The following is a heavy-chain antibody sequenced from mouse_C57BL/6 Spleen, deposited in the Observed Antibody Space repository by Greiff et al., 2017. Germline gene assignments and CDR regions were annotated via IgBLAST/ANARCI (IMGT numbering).Heavy chain of an antibody. Sequence: EVQLQQSGPELVKPGASVKISCKASGYSFTGYYMNWVKQSPEKSLEWIGEINPSTGGTTYNQKFKAKATLTVDKSSSTAYMQLKSLTSEDSAVYYCARSPLPRYFDVWGTGTTVTVSS. J-gene: IGHJ1*03. CDR3: ARSPLPRYFDV. D-gene: IGHD5-5*01. CDR2: INPSTGGT. CDR1: GYSFTGYY. V-gene: IGHV1-42*01.